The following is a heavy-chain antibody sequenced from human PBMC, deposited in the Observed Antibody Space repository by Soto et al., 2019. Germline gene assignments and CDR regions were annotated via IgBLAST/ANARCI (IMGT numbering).Heavy chain of an antibody. CDR1: GGSISSGGYY. CDR2: IYYSGST. J-gene: IGHJ5*02. CDR3: ARDVTMVRGVIITWHWFDP. Sequence: QVQLQESGPGLVKPSQTLSLTCTVSGGSISSGGYYWSWIRQHPGKGLEWIGYIYYSGSTYYNPSLKSRVTISVDTSKNQFSLKLSSVTAADTAVYYCARDVTMVRGVIITWHWFDPWGQGTLVTVSS. V-gene: IGHV4-31*03. D-gene: IGHD3-10*01.